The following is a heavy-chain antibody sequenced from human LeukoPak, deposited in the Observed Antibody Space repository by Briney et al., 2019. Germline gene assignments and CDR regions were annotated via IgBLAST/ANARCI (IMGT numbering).Heavy chain of an antibody. Sequence: GASVKVSCKASGYTFATYYVHWVRQAPGQGLEWMGIINPKTGITNYAQKFQGRVTITRDTSASTVYMDLGSLKSEDTAVYYCARDKVDGSSWYYYYYYMDVWGKGTTVTVSS. D-gene: IGHD6-13*01. J-gene: IGHJ6*03. V-gene: IGHV1-46*01. CDR2: INPKTGIT. CDR1: GYTFATYY. CDR3: ARDKVDGSSWYYYYYYMDV.